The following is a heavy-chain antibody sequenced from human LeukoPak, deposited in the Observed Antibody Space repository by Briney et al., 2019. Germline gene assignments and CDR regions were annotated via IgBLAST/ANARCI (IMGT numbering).Heavy chain of an antibody. D-gene: IGHD3-3*01. CDR1: GGSISSGNYY. V-gene: IGHV4-61*09. CDR2: FYTSGST. CDR3: ARGVVKTIFGVQTPHDAFDI. Sequence: SQTLSLTCTVSGGSISSGNYYWTWIRQPAGKGLEWIGHFYTSGSTNYNPSLKSRVTISVDTSKNQFSLKLSSVTAADTAVYYCARGVVKTIFGVQTPHDAFDIWGQGTMVTVSS. J-gene: IGHJ3*02.